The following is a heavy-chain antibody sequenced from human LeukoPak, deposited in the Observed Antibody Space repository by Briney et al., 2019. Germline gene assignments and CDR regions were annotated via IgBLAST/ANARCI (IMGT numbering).Heavy chain of an antibody. V-gene: IGHV4-34*01. CDR2: INHSGST. CDR3: ARTRRYYDSSGYYYGGGDYYFDY. D-gene: IGHD3-22*01. J-gene: IGHJ4*02. CDR1: GGSFSGYY. Sequence: PSETLSLTCAVYGGSFSGYYWSWIRQPPGKGLEWIGEINHSGSTNYNPSLKSRVTISVDTSKNQFSLKLSSVTAADTAVYYCARTRRYYDSSGYYYGGGDYYFDYWGQGTLVTVSS.